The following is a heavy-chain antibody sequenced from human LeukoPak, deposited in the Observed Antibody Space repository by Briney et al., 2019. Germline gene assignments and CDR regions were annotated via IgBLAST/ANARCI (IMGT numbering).Heavy chain of an antibody. J-gene: IGHJ4*02. D-gene: IGHD2-2*01. CDR2: ISGSGGST. CDR1: GFTFSSYA. V-gene: IGHV3-23*01. CDR3: AKAIRGVPAARFDY. Sequence: GGSLRLSCAASGFTFSSYAMSWVRRAPGKGLEWVSAISGSGGSTYYADSVKGRFTISRDNSKNTLYLQMNSLRAEDTAVYYCAKAIRGVPAARFDYWGQGTLVTVSS.